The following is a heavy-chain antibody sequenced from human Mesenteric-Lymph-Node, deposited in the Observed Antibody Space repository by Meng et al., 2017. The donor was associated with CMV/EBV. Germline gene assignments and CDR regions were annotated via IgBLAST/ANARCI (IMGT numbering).Heavy chain of an antibody. V-gene: IGHV1-46*01. D-gene: IGHD3-22*01. CDR2: INPSGGST. Sequence: ASVKVSCKASGYTFTSYYMHWVRQAPGQGLEWMGIINPSGGSTSYAQKFQGRVTMTRDMSTSRVYMELSSLRSEDTAVYYCEREGAGGYDSSGYYPDYWGQGTLVTVSS. CDR1: GYTFTSYY. J-gene: IGHJ4*02. CDR3: EREGAGGYDSSGYYPDY.